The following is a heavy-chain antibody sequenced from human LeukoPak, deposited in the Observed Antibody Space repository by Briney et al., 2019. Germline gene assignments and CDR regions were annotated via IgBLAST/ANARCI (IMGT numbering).Heavy chain of an antibody. J-gene: IGHJ4*02. CDR1: GFTFSSYA. V-gene: IGHV3-23*01. CDR3: AKDAVILLWFGEIPPYYFDY. Sequence: GGSLRLSCAASGFTFSSYAMSWVRQAPGKGLEWVSAISGSGGSTYYADSVKGRFTISRDNSKNTLYLQMNSLRAEDTAVYYCAKDAVILLWFGEIPPYYFDYWGQGTLVTVSS. D-gene: IGHD3-10*01. CDR2: ISGSGGST.